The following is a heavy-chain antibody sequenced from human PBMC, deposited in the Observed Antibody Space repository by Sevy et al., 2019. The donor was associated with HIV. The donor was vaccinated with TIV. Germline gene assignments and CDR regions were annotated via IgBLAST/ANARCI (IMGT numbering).Heavy chain of an antibody. J-gene: IGHJ5*02. V-gene: IGHV1-2*06. CDR1: GYTFTGYY. D-gene: IGHD2-21*02. Sequence: ASVKVSCKASGYTFTGYYMHWVRQAPGQGLEWMGRINPNSGGTNYAQKFQGRVTMTRDTSISTAYMELSRLGSDDTAVYYWAGESCGGDCYSYNWFDPWGQGTLVTVSS. CDR2: INPNSGGT. CDR3: AGESCGGDCYSYNWFDP.